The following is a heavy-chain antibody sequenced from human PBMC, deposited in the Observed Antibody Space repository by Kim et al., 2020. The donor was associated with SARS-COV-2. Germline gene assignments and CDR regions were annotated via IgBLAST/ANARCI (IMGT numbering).Heavy chain of an antibody. CDR1: GYTFTTYA. V-gene: IGHV1-3*01. J-gene: IGHJ5*02. CDR3: ARLTPPTNWNNVVTGGGWWFDP. CDR2: INAGNGNT. D-gene: IGHD1-1*01. Sequence: ASVKVSCKASGYTFTTYAMHWVRQAPGQRLEWMGWINAGNGNTKYSQKFQGRVTITRDTSASTAYMKLSSLRSEDTAVYYCARLTPPTNWNNVVTGGGWWFDPWGQGTLVTVSS.